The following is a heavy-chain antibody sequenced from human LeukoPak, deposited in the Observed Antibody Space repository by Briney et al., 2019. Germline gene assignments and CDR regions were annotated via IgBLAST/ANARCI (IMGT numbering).Heavy chain of an antibody. CDR1: GGTFSSYA. Sequence: GASVKVSCKASGGTFSSYAISWVRQAPGQGLEWMGGIIPIFGTANYAQKFQGRVTITADESTSTAYMELSSLRSEDTAVYYCARKPTYCSSTSCPPSVDAFDIWGQGIMVTVSS. CDR3: ARKPTYCSSTSCPPSVDAFDI. D-gene: IGHD2-2*01. J-gene: IGHJ3*02. V-gene: IGHV1-69*13. CDR2: IIPIFGTA.